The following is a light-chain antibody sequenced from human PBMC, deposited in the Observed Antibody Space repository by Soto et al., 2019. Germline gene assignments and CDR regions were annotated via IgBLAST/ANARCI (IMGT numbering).Light chain of an antibody. CDR2: EVS. Sequence: HSALPQPACVSGSPGQSATISCPGTSSDFGGYNYVSWYQQYPGKAPKLIVYEVSNRPSGVPNRFSGSESGNTASLTISGLQAQDEADYYCSSYTVTRGVFGTGSKVTVL. CDR1: SSDFGGYNY. CDR3: SSYTVTRGV. J-gene: IGLJ1*01. V-gene: IGLV2-14*03.